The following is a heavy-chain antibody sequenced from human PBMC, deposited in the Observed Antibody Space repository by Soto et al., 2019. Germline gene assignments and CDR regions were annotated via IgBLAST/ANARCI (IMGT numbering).Heavy chain of an antibody. CDR1: GFTFSSYS. V-gene: IGHV3-48*02. J-gene: IGHJ6*02. D-gene: IGHD3-16*01. CDR3: ASELGPGNGMDV. CDR2: ISSSSSTI. Sequence: GSLRLSCAASGFTFSSYSMNWVRQAPGKGLEWVSYISSSSSTIYYADSVKGRFTISRDNAKNSLYLQMNSLRDEDTAVYYCASELGPGNGMDVWGQGTTVTVSS.